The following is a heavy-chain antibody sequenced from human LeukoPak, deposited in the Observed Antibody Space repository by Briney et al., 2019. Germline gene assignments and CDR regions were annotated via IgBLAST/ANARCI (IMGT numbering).Heavy chain of an antibody. D-gene: IGHD3-10*01. Sequence: PGGSLRLSCAASGFTFSSYGMHWVRQAPGKGLEWVAFIRYDGSNKYYADSVKGRFTISRDNSKNSLYLQMNSLRAEDTAVYYCARLTSGFDANRAYYYYYMDVWGKGTTVTISS. CDR1: GFTFSSYG. CDR3: ARLTSGFDANRAYYYYYMDV. J-gene: IGHJ6*03. V-gene: IGHV3-30*02. CDR2: IRYDGSNK.